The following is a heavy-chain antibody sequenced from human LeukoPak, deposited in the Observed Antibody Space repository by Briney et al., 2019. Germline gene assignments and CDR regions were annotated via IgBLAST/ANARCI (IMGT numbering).Heavy chain of an antibody. Sequence: GGSLRLSCAASVFTFSRYSMNWVRQAAGKGLESVASISSTSTFIYSADSVKGRFTISRDTAKNSLFLQMNSLRAEDTAIYYCARDYFDSSDYPQTYYYYYMAVWGTRTTVTISS. CDR3: ARDYFDSSDYPQTYYYYYMAV. CDR1: VFTFSRYS. V-gene: IGHV3-21*01. J-gene: IGHJ6*03. CDR2: ISSTSTFI. D-gene: IGHD3-22*01.